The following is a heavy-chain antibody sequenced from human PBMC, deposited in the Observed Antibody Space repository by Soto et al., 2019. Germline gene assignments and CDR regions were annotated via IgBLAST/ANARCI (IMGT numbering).Heavy chain of an antibody. J-gene: IGHJ3*02. CDR1: GYTFTSYG. V-gene: IGHV1-18*01. CDR2: ISAYNGNT. D-gene: IGHD4-4*01. Sequence: ASVKVSCKASGYTFTSYGISWVRQAPGQGLEWMGWISAYNGNTNYAQKLQGRVTMTTDTSTSTAYMELRSLRSDDTAVYYCARVPTMVTPLGAFDIWGQGTMVTVSS. CDR3: ARVPTMVTPLGAFDI.